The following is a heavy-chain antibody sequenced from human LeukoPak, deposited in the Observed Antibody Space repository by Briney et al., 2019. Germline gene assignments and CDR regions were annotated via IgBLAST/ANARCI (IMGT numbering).Heavy chain of an antibody. D-gene: IGHD2-8*01. J-gene: IGHJ4*02. Sequence: ASVKVSCKASGYTFTGYYMHWVRQAPGQGLEWMEWINPNSGGTNYAQKFQGRVTMTRDTSISTAYMELSRLRSDDTAVYYCASLLVLMVYGPGRLIQNDYWGQGTLVTVSS. V-gene: IGHV1-2*02. CDR3: ASLLVLMVYGPGRLIQNDY. CDR2: INPNSGGT. CDR1: GYTFTGYY.